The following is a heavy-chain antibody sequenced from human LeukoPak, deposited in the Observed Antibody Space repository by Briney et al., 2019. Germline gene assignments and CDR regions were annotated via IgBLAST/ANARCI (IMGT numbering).Heavy chain of an antibody. CDR2: IKQDGSEK. CDR3: ARSITIFGVVISY. CDR1: GFTFSSYW. D-gene: IGHD3-3*01. J-gene: IGHJ4*02. Sequence: PGGSLRLSCAASGFTFSSYWMSWVRQAPGKGPEWVANIKQDGSEKYYVDSVKGRFTISRDNAKNSLYLQMNSLRAEDTAVYYCARSITIFGVVISYWGQGTLVTVSS. V-gene: IGHV3-7*03.